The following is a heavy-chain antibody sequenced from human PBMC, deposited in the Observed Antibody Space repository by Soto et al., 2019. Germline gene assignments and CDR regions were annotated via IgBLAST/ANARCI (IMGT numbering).Heavy chain of an antibody. CDR3: ARGDREDILVVVGSRPGEYGTDI. V-gene: IGHV3-30-3*01. CDR2: IAHDGSNA. D-gene: IGHD2-15*01. J-gene: IGHJ6*02. CDR1: GFTFRNHA. Sequence: QVQLVESGGGVVQPGGSLRLSCAASGFTFRNHAMHWVRQAPGKGLECLAVIAHDGSNAFYRASVKGRFTVSRDNSKNTLYLYMSSLRSEDTGVYYCARGDREDILVVVGSRPGEYGTDIWGQGTTVIVSS.